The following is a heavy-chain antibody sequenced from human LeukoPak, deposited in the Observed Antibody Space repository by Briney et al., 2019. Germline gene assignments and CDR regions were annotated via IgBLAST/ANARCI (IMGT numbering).Heavy chain of an antibody. V-gene: IGHV1-18*01. CDR3: AKDIHPGLDSGASCCFDY. J-gene: IGHJ4*02. CDR2: VSGYNGNT. D-gene: IGHD3-22*01. CDR1: GYTFSRHG. Sequence: ASVKVSCKTSGYTFSRHGITWVRQAPGQGVEWMGWVSGYNGNTNYAQNVQGRVTMTTETSTNTASMELRSLRSDDTAVYYCAKDIHPGLDSGASCCFDYWGQGTPVTVSS.